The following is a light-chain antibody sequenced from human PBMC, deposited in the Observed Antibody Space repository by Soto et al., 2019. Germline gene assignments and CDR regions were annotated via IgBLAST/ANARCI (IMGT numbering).Light chain of an antibody. J-gene: IGKJ3*01. CDR2: GAS. CDR1: QSVSSSY. V-gene: IGKV3-20*01. Sequence: EIVLTQSPATLSLSPGERATLSCRASQSVSSSYLAWYQQKPGQAPRLLIYGASSRATGIPDRLSGSGSGTDVTLIISRLEPEDFAVYYCRQYGSSPFTFGPGTKVDIK. CDR3: RQYGSSPFT.